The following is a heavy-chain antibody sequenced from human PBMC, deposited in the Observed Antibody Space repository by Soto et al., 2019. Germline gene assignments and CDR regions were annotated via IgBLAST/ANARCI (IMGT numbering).Heavy chain of an antibody. CDR3: ATIWFGESFYYYGMDV. J-gene: IGHJ6*02. CDR2: IIPIFGTA. D-gene: IGHD3-10*01. Sequence: QVQLVQSGAEVKKPGSSVKVSCKASGGTFSSYAISWVRQAPGQGLEWMGGIIPIFGTANYAQKFQGRVTITVAESTSTAYMELSSLRSEDTAVYYCATIWFGESFYYYGMDVWGQGTTVTVSS. CDR1: GGTFSSYA. V-gene: IGHV1-69*12.